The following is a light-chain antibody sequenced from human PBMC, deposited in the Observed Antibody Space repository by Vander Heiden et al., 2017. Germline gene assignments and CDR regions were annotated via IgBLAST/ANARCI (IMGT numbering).Light chain of an antibody. CDR2: EVS. Sequence: SALTQPSSVSGSPAQSISIARTGTRSDVGGYSFFSWYQQHAGKAPRLMIYEVSDRPSGVSNRFSGSKLGNTASLTISGLQPEDEADYYCSSYTTTSALVLFGGGTKVTV. CDR1: RSDVGGYSF. CDR3: SSYTTTSALVL. V-gene: IGLV2-14*01. J-gene: IGLJ2*01.